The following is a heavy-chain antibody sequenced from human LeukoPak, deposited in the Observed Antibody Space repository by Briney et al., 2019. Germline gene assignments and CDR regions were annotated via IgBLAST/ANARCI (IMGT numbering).Heavy chain of an antibody. D-gene: IGHD3-3*01. CDR3: AKDRAYGFWSGSFGY. CDR1: GFTFSSYA. J-gene: IGHJ4*02. Sequence: GASLRLSCAASGFTFSSYAMSWVRQAPGKGLEWVSAISGSGGSTYYADSVKGRFTISRDNSKNTLYLQMNSLRAEDTAVYYCAKDRAYGFWSGSFGYWGQGTLVTVSS. CDR2: ISGSGGST. V-gene: IGHV3-23*01.